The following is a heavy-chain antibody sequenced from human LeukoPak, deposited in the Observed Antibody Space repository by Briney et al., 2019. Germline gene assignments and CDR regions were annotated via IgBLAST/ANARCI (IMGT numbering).Heavy chain of an antibody. V-gene: IGHV3-30*18. CDR1: GFTFSTYG. CDR2: ISYDGNNA. Sequence: GGSLRLSCAASGFTFSTYGMHWVRQAPGKGLEWVAVISYDGNNAYYADSVKGRFTLSRDNSKNTLYLQMNSLRPEDTAVYYCAKPRDKYDSSPPYYAMDVWGHGTTVTVSS. CDR3: AKPRDKYDSSPPYYAMDV. J-gene: IGHJ6*02. D-gene: IGHD3-22*01.